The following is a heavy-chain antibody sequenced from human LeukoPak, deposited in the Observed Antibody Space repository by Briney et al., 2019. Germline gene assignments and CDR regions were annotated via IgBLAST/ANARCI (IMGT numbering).Heavy chain of an antibody. CDR2: IDARSGIV. CDR3: ARTYDFGRGPPGDAFDN. Sequence: GGSLRLSCAASGFTFSHYWMTWVRQAPGKGLEWVSYIDARSGIVYYADSVQGRFTISRDDAKDSVFLQMNSLRVDDTAVYYCARTYDFGRGPPGDAFDNWGQGTLATVPS. CDR1: GFTFSHYW. J-gene: IGHJ3*02. V-gene: IGHV3-48*01. D-gene: IGHD3-3*01.